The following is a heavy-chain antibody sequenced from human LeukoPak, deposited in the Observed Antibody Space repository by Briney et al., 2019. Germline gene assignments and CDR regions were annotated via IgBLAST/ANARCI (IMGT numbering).Heavy chain of an antibody. Sequence: SETLSLTCTVSGGSISSYYWSWIRQPPGKGLEWIGYIYYSGSTNYNPSLKSRVTISVDTSKNQFSLKLSSVTAADTAVYYCARSQAGYYGSGKYYYYYMDVWGKGTTVTVSS. V-gene: IGHV4-59*12. J-gene: IGHJ6*03. CDR1: GGSISSYY. CDR2: IYYSGST. CDR3: ARSQAGYYGSGKYYYYYMDV. D-gene: IGHD3-10*01.